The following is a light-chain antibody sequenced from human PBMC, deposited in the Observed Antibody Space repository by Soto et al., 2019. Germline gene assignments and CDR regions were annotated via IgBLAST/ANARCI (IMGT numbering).Light chain of an antibody. CDR2: NDG. Sequence: SYELTQPPSVSVAPGKTASITCGGNSIGSKSVHWYQQKPGQAPVLVLYNDGDRPSGIPERFSGSNSGNTATLTISRVEAGDEADYYCQVWDSSSDPYVFGIGTKLTVL. V-gene: IGLV3-21*04. J-gene: IGLJ1*01. CDR1: SIGSKS. CDR3: QVWDSSSDPYV.